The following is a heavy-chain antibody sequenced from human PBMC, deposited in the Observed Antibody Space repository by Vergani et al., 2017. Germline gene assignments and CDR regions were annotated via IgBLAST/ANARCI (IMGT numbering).Heavy chain of an antibody. CDR2: INPSGGHT. CDR1: GYTFSNYY. Sequence: QVPVVQSGAEVKKSGASVKVPCKTSGYTFSNYYMHWVRQAPGQGLEWMGIINPSGGHTNYAQKFQGRVTMTRDTSTSTVYMELSSLRSEDTAIYYCARGDYGILTGYRYWGQGTQVTVSA. J-gene: IGHJ4*02. V-gene: IGHV1-46*03. CDR3: ARGDYGILTGYRY. D-gene: IGHD3-9*01.